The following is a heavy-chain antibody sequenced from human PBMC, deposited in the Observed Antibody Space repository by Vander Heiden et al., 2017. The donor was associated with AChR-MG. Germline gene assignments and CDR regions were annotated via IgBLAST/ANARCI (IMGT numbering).Heavy chain of an antibody. CDR3: AKGNYYDSSGHFDY. Sequence: EVPLVESGGGLVQPGRSLRLSCAASGFTFDDYAMHWVRQAPGKGLEWFSGISWNSGSIGYADSVKGRFTISRDNAKNSLYLQMNSLRAEDTALYYCAKGNYYDSSGHFDYWGQGTLVTVSS. D-gene: IGHD3-22*01. J-gene: IGHJ4*02. V-gene: IGHV3-9*01. CDR2: ISWNSGSI. CDR1: GFTFDDYA.